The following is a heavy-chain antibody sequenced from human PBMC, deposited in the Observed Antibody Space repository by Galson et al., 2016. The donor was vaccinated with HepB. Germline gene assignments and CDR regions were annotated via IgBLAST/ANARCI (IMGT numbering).Heavy chain of an antibody. CDR2: IRYDGSYE. CDR3: AREDGLGIVGTKTCDY. J-gene: IGHJ4*02. D-gene: IGHD1-26*01. CDR1: GFTFSRHG. V-gene: IGHV3-33*01. Sequence: SLRLSCAASGFTFSRHGMHWVRQAPGKGPEWVALIRYDGSYEHYGDPVKGRFTISRDNFKNTVYLQMNSLRVEDTAVYYCAREDGLGIVGTKTCDYWGQGTLVTVSS.